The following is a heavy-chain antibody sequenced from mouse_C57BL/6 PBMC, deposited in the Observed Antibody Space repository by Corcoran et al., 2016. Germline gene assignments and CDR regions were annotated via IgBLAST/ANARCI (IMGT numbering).Heavy chain of an antibody. CDR3: ARGFIYYYGSSYWYFDV. CDR2: IYPGSGNT. J-gene: IGHJ1*03. D-gene: IGHD1-1*01. CDR1: GYTFTDYY. Sequence: QVQLKQSGAELVRPGASVKLSCKASGYTFTDYYINWVKQRPGQGLEWIARIYPGSGNTYYNEKFKGKATLTAEKSSSTAYMQLSSLTSEDSAVYFCARGFIYYYGSSYWYFDVWGTGTTVTVSS. V-gene: IGHV1-76*01.